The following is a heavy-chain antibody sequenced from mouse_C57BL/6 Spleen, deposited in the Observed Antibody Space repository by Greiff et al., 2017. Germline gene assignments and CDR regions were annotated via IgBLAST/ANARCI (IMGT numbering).Heavy chain of an antibody. Sequence: QVQLQQPGAELVRPGSSVKLSCKASGYTFTSYWMHWVKQRPIQGLEWIGNIDPSDSETHYNQKFKDKATLTVDKSSSTAYMQLSSLTSEDSAVYYCARSSSLFPYFDYWGQGTTLTVSS. V-gene: IGHV1-52*01. CDR2: IDPSDSET. CDR3: ARSSSLFPYFDY. CDR1: GYTFTSYW. D-gene: IGHD6-2*01. J-gene: IGHJ2*01.